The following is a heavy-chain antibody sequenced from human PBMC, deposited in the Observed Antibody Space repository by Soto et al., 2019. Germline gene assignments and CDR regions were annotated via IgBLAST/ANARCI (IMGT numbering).Heavy chain of an antibody. D-gene: IGHD1-1*01. V-gene: IGHV1-18*01. CDR3: ARGRYGDY. Sequence: VHLVQSGAEVKKPGASVKVSCKASGYTFTSYGITWVRQAPGQGLEWMGWISAHNGNTDYAQKLQGRVIATRDTSTSTAYMELRSLRSDDTAVYYCARGRYGDYWGQGALVTVSS. J-gene: IGHJ4*02. CDR2: ISAHNGNT. CDR1: GYTFTSYG.